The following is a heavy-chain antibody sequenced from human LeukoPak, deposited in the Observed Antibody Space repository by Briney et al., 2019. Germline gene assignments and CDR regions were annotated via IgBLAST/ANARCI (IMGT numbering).Heavy chain of an antibody. CDR3: AREGIAVPLDY. CDR1: GYTLTELS. CDR2: INPSGGST. J-gene: IGHJ4*02. V-gene: IGHV1-46*01. D-gene: IGHD6-19*01. Sequence: EASVKVSCKVSGYTLTELSMHWVRQAPGQGLEWMGIINPSGGSTSYAQKFQGRVTMTRDTSTSTVYMELSSLRSEDTAVYYCAREGIAVPLDYWGQGTLVTVSS.